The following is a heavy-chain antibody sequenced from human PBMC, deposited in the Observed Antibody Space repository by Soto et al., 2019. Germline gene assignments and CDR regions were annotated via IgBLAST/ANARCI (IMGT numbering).Heavy chain of an antibody. J-gene: IGHJ4*02. CDR2: LYTSGTT. Sequence: SETLSLTCTVSGGSINSYFWHWIRQPAGKGLEWIGRLYTSGTTNYNPSLKSRVTISVDTSKNQFSLKLTSVTAADTAVDYCARVGCSSTSCRDPFDHWGQGTLVTVS. D-gene: IGHD2-2*01. V-gene: IGHV4-4*07. CDR3: ARVGCSSTSCRDPFDH. CDR1: GGSINSYF.